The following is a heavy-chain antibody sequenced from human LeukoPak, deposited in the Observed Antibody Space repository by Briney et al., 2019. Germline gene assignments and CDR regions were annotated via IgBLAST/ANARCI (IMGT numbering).Heavy chain of an antibody. V-gene: IGHV4-34*01. CDR1: GGSFSGYY. Sequence: SETLSLTCAVYGGSFSGYYWSWIRQPPGKGLEWIGEINHSGSTNYNPSLKSRVTISVDTSKNQFSLKLSSVTAADTAVYYCARGLIAARFGWFDPWGQGTLVTVSS. J-gene: IGHJ5*02. CDR2: INHSGST. D-gene: IGHD6-6*01. CDR3: ARGLIAARFGWFDP.